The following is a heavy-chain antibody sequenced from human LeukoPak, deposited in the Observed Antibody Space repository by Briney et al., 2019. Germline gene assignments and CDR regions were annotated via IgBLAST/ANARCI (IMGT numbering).Heavy chain of an antibody. CDR2: FDPEDGET. D-gene: IGHD3-16*01. CDR3: ATVGPPSPSFDP. Sequence: ASVKVSCKVSGYTLTELSMHWVRQAPGKGLERMGGFDPEDGETIYAQKFQGRVTMTEDTSTDTAYMELSSLRSEDTAVYYCATVGPPSPSFDPWGQGTLVTVSS. CDR1: GYTLTELS. J-gene: IGHJ5*02. V-gene: IGHV1-24*01.